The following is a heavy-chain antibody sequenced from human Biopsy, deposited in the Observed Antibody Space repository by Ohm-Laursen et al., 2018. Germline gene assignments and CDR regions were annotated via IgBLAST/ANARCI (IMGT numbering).Heavy chain of an antibody. J-gene: IGHJ5*01. CDR2: SNTDGSHT. CDR1: GFTFNNYW. V-gene: IGHV3-74*01. CDR3: ARDASQGFDS. Sequence: SLRLSCAASGFTFNNYWMHWVRQAPGKGLVWVPRSNTDGSHTNYADSVKGRFTTSTDNAENTLYLYMSSLTVEDTAVYFCARDASQGFDSWGQGTLVTVSS.